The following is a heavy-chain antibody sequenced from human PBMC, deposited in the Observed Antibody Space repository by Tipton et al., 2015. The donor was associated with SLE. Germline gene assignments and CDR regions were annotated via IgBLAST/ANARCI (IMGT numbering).Heavy chain of an antibody. Sequence: TLSLTCTVSGGSISSSSYYWGWIRQPPGKGLEWIGSIYYSGSAYYNPSLKSRVTISVDTSKNQFSLKLSSVTAADTAVYYCARDRTGGGVYCFDYWGQGTLVPVSS. J-gene: IGHJ4*02. D-gene: IGHD1-14*01. CDR3: ARDRTGGGVYCFDY. CDR2: IYYSGSA. CDR1: GGSISSSSYY. V-gene: IGHV4-39*07.